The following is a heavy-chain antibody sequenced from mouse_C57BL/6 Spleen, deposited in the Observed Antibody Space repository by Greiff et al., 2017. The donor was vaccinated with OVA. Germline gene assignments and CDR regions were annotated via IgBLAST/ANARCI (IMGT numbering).Heavy chain of an antibody. Sequence: EVQLQQSGPELVKPGASVKISCKASGYTFTDYYMNWVKQSHGKSLEWIGDINPNNGGTSYNQKFKGKATLTVDKSSSTAYMELRSLISEDSAVYYCARDLSYYGNSDYAMDYWGQGTSVTVSS. CDR2: INPNNGGT. D-gene: IGHD2-10*01. V-gene: IGHV1-26*01. CDR1: GYTFTDYY. J-gene: IGHJ4*01. CDR3: ARDLSYYGNSDYAMDY.